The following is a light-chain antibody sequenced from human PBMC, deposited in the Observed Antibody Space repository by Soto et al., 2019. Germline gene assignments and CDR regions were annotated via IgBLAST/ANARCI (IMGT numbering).Light chain of an antibody. J-gene: IGKJ1*01. CDR2: GES. V-gene: IGKV3-15*01. Sequence: EIVMTQSPATLSVSPGERATLSCRASQSVSSNLAWYQQKPGQAPRLLIYGESTRATGIPARFSGSGSGTEFTLTISSLQSEDFAVYYCQQYNNWPGFGQGTKVEIK. CDR1: QSVSSN. CDR3: QQYNNWPG.